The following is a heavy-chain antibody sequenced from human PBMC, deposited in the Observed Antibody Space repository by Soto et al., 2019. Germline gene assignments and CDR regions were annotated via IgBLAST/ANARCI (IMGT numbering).Heavy chain of an antibody. V-gene: IGHV3-30*18. J-gene: IGHJ4*02. D-gene: IGHD3-22*01. CDR3: AKEAYDSSGYYFLPPDY. CDR1: GFTFSSYG. CDR2: ISYDGSNK. Sequence: QVQLVESGGGVVQPGRSLRLSCAASGFTFSSYGMHWVRQAPGKGLEWVAVISYDGSNKYYADSVKGRFTISRDNSKNTLYLQMNSLRAEDTAVYYCAKEAYDSSGYYFLPPDYWGQGTLVTVSS.